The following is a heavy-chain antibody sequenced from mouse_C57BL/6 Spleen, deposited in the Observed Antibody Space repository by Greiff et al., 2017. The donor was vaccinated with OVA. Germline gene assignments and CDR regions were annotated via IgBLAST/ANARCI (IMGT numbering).Heavy chain of an antibody. J-gene: IGHJ4*01. CDR3: ARESPGGAVGY. CDR2: IRYDGSN. Sequence: VQLKQSGPGLVKPSPSLSLTCSVTGYSITSGYYWNWIRQLPGNKLEWMGYIRYDGSNNYNPSFKNRISITRDTSKNQSFLQLNSVTTEYAAAYYCARESPGGAVGYWGQGTTVTVSS. V-gene: IGHV3-6*01. CDR1: GYSITSGYY.